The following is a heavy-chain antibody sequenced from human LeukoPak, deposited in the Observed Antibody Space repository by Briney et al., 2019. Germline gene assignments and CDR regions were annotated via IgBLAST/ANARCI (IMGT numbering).Heavy chain of an antibody. CDR1: GGSFSGYY. D-gene: IGHD3-22*01. J-gene: IGHJ5*02. V-gene: IGHV4-34*01. Sequence: SETLSLTRAVYGGSFSGYYWSWIRQPPGKGLEWIGEINHSGSTNYNPSLKSRVTISVDTSKNQFSLKLSSVTAADTAVYYRARGAPDYYDSSGYYYVRWFDPWGQGTLVTVSS. CDR3: ARGAPDYYDSSGYYYVRWFDP. CDR2: INHSGST.